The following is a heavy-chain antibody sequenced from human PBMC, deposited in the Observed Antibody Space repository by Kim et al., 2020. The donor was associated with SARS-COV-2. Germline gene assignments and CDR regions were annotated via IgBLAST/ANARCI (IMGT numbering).Heavy chain of an antibody. Sequence: ASVKVSCKASGYTFTGYYMHWVRQAPGQGLEWMGWINPNSGGTNYAQKFQGWVTMTRDTSISTAYMELSRLRSDDTAVYYCARAKSFGQKYQLLYGAFDIWGQGTMVTVSS. J-gene: IGHJ3*02. D-gene: IGHD2-2*02. V-gene: IGHV1-2*04. CDR2: INPNSGGT. CDR3: ARAKSFGQKYQLLYGAFDI. CDR1: GYTFTGYY.